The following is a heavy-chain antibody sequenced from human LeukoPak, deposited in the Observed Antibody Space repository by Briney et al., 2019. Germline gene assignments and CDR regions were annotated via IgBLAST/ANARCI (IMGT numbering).Heavy chain of an antibody. CDR2: IYHSGST. CDR1: GYSISSGYY. V-gene: IGHV4-38-2*01. Sequence: SETLSLTCAVSGYSISSGYYWGWIRQPPGKGLEWIGSIYHSGSTYYNPSLKSRVTISVDTSKNQFSLKLSSVTAADTAVYYCARRAYYWGQGTLVTVSS. J-gene: IGHJ4*02. CDR3: ARRAYY.